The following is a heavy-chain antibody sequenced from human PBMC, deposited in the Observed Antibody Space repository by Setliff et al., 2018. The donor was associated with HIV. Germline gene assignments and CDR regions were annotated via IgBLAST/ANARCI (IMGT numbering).Heavy chain of an antibody. CDR1: GYTFTSYG. CDR3: ARVPYRSAWFSGGHDAFDI. CDR2: ISAYNGNT. Sequence: ASVKVSCKASGYTFTSYGISWVRQAPGQGLEWMGWISAYNGNTKYAQSFQDRVAMTTETATSTAYMEMRSLRSDDTAVYFCARVPYRSAWFSGGHDAFDIWGQGTMVTVS. D-gene: IGHD6-19*01. V-gene: IGHV1-18*01. J-gene: IGHJ3*02.